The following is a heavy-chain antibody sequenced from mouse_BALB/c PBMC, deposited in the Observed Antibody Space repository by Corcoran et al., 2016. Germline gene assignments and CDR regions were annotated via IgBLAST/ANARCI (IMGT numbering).Heavy chain of an antibody. CDR2: INTYTGEP. CDR3: ARKVSAWFAY. J-gene: IGHJ3*01. V-gene: IGHV9-3-1*01. CDR1: GYTFTNYG. Sequence: QIQLVQSGPELKKPGETVKISCKASGYTFTNYGMNWVKQAPGKGLKWMGWINTYTGEPTYADDFKGRFAFSLETSASTAYLQINNLKNEDTATYCCARKVSAWFAYWGQGTLVTVSA.